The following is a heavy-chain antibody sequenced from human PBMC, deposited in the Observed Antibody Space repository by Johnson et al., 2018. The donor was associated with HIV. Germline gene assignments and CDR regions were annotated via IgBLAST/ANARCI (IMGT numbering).Heavy chain of an antibody. D-gene: IGHD5-18*01. Sequence: QVQLVESGGGVVQPGRSLRLSCAASGFTFSSYPMHWVRQAPGKGLEWVAFISSDGNSKYFADSVQGRFTISRDNSKNTLYLHMKSLGPEYTAVYYCARPPRGYSRDAFYIWGQGTMVTVSS. V-gene: IGHV3-30*04. CDR3: ARPPRGYSRDAFYI. CDR1: GFTFSSYP. J-gene: IGHJ3*02. CDR2: ISSDGNSK.